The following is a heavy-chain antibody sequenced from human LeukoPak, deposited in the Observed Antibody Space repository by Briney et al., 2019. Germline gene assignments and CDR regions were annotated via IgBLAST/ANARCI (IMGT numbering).Heavy chain of an antibody. J-gene: IGHJ4*02. V-gene: IGHV4-4*07. Sequence: SETLSLTCTVSGGSISRYYWSWIRQPAGKGLEWIGRIYSSGSTNYNPSPQSRVTMSVDTSKNQFSLKLSSVTAADTALYYCARDHYDSSGYRHFDHWGQGTLVTVSS. CDR2: IYSSGST. D-gene: IGHD3-22*01. CDR1: GGSISRYY. CDR3: ARDHYDSSGYRHFDH.